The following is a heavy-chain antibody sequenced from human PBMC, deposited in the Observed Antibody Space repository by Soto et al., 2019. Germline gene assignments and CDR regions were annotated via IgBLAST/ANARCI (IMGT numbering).Heavy chain of an antibody. CDR3: ARGGITPSMFFFDY. V-gene: IGHV4-34*01. J-gene: IGHJ4*02. CDR1: GESFSGHF. CDR2: IDYSGAT. D-gene: IGHD3-10*02. Sequence: QVQLHQWGTGLLKPSETLSLTCSVSGESFSGHFWTWIRQPPGKGLEWIGEIDYSGATHYNASVKSRVSMSVDTTKKPVSLKVTSVTAEDTAVYYCARGGITPSMFFFDYWGQGTLVIVSS.